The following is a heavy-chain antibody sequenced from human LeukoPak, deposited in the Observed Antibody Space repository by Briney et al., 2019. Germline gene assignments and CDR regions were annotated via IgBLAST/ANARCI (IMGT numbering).Heavy chain of an antibody. V-gene: IGHV1-58*02. CDR1: GFTFTSSA. CDR3: AAQLEYLGGDRSPTDY. J-gene: IGHJ4*02. Sequence: GTSVKVSCKASGFTFTSSAMQWLRQARGQRLEWIGWIVVGSGNTNYAQKFQERVTITRDMSTSTAYMELSSLRSEDTAVYYCAAQLEYLGGDRSPTDYWGQGTLVTVSS. D-gene: IGHD1-1*01. CDR2: IVVGSGNT.